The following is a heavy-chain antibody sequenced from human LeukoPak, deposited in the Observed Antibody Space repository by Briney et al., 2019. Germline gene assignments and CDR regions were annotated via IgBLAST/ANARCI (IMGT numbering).Heavy chain of an antibody. V-gene: IGHV1-18*01. CDR3: ARGLWDDRPKYNWFDP. CDR1: GYSFTNYG. D-gene: IGHD3-16*01. CDR2: ISAYNGYT. Sequence: ASVKVSCKASGYSFTNYGISWVRQAPGQGLEWMGWISAYNGYTHFAQKFQGRVTMTTDTSTSTAYMELRSLRSDDTAVYYCARGLWDDRPKYNWFDPWGQGTLVTVSS. J-gene: IGHJ5*02.